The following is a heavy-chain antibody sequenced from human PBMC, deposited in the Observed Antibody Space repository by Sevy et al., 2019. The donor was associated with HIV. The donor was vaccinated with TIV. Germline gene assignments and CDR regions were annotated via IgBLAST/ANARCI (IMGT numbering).Heavy chain of an antibody. V-gene: IGHV1-18*01. CDR1: GYTFVTYG. Sequence: ASVKVSCKTSGYTFVTYGISWVRQVPGQGPQWMGWISGNDGSTREAQIFQDRVTMTTDRTTSTAYMEVRRLRSDDTAVYYCVRDANDDSESSGYPFDDWGQGTLVTVSS. CDR2: ISGNDGST. D-gene: IGHD3-22*01. J-gene: IGHJ4*02. CDR3: VRDANDDSESSGYPFDD.